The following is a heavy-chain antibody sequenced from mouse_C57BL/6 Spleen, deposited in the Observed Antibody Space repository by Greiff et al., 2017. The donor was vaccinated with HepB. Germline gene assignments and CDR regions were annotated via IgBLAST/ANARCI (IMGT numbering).Heavy chain of an antibody. Sequence: VKLQESGPELVKPGASVKISCKASGYAFSSSWMNWVKQRPGKGLEWIGRIYPGDGDTTYNGKFKGKATLTADKSSSTAYMQLSSLTSEDSAVYFCAREVYYGSSYGYFDVWGTGTTVTVSS. CDR3: AREVYYGSSYGYFDV. CDR1: GYAFSSSW. V-gene: IGHV1-82*01. CDR2: IYPGDGDT. J-gene: IGHJ1*03. D-gene: IGHD1-1*01.